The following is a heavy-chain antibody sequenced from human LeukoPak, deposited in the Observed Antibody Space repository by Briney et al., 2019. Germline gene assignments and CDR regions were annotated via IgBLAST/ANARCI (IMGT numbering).Heavy chain of an antibody. J-gene: IGHJ5*02. V-gene: IGHV4-38-2*02. CDR3: ARGVQQWLVRGRFDP. CDR1: GSFISSGYY. Sequence: PSETLSLTCTVSGSFISSGYYWAWIRQPPGKGLELIGNIYHSGSTYYNPSLKSRVTISVDTSKNQFSLKLSSVTAADTAVYYCARGVQQWLVRGRFDPWGQGTLVTVSS. CDR2: IYHSGST. D-gene: IGHD6-19*01.